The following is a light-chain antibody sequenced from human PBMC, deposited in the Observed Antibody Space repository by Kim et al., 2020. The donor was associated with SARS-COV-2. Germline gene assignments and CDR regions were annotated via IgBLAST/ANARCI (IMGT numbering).Light chain of an antibody. CDR1: QSVSSSY. J-gene: IGKJ2*01. CDR2: GAS. CDR3: QQYGSSYT. Sequence: LSPGERAPLSCRASQSVSSSYLAWYQQKPGQAPRLLIYGASSRATGIPDRFSGSGSGTDFTLTISRLEPEDFAVYYCQQYGSSYTFGQGTKLEI. V-gene: IGKV3-20*01.